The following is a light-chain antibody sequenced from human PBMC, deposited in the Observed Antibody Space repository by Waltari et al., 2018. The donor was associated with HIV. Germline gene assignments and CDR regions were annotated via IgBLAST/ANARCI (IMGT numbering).Light chain of an antibody. CDR2: EVS. J-gene: IGLJ2*01. V-gene: IGLV2-23*02. CDR3: CSYAGSSTPV. CDR1: SSDVGSYNL. Sequence: QSALTQPASVSGSPGQSITISCTGTSSDVGSYNLVSWYQKHPGKAPKLMIYEVSKRPSGVSNRFSGYKSGNTASLTISGLQAEDKADYYCCSYAGSSTPVFGGGTKLTVL.